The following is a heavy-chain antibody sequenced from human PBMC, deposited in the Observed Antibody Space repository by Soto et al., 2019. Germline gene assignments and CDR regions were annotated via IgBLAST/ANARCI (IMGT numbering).Heavy chain of an antibody. D-gene: IGHD5-18*01. J-gene: IGHJ4*01. CDR1: EYTFTKYD. V-gene: IGHV1-8*01. CDR2: MNPSTGNT. Sequence: QVQLVQSGAEVQKSGASVMVSCTSSEYTFTKYDINLVRQAPGHGLEWMGWMNPSTGNTGYAQKCQGRVTMTRDTSISTASMELSSLRSEDTAVYYCAMQDTSKGGIDYWGQGTLVTVSS. CDR3: AMQDTSKGGIDY.